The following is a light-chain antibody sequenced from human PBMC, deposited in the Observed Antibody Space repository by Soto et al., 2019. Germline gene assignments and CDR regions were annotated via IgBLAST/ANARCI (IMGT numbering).Light chain of an antibody. V-gene: IGLV4-69*01. CDR1: SGHSNYA. J-gene: IGLJ2*01. CDR2: VSSDGSH. Sequence: QAVLTQSPSASASLGASVKLTCTLSSGHSNYAIAWHQQQPEKGPRYLMNVSSDGSHTKGDGILDRFSGSSSGAERYLTISSLQSEDEADYYCQTWGTGIVFGGGTKVTVL. CDR3: QTWGTGIV.